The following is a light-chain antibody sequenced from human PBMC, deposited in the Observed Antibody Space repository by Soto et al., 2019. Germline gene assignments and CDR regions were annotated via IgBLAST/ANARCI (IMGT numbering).Light chain of an antibody. CDR3: QQYSTYQYT. J-gene: IGKJ2*01. CDR1: QGIGKS. Sequence: DIQMHQSPSSLSASVGDKVTIACRASQGIGKSLAWFQQKPGKAHKSLIYAASSLQSGVQSKFSDSGSGTDLTLTIGSLQPEDFATYYCQQYSTYQYTFVQGTKLEIK. V-gene: IGKV1-16*02. CDR2: AAS.